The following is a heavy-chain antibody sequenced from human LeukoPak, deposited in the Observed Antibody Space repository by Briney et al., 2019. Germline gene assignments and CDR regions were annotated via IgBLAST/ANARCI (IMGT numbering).Heavy chain of an antibody. Sequence: SVKVSCKASGGTFSNYAISWVRQAPGQGLEWMGGIIPIFGTANYAQKFQGRVTITADKSTSTAYMELSSLRSEDTTVYYCGRISDSSGYFSDAAFDIWGQGTMVTVSS. CDR2: IIPIFGTA. V-gene: IGHV1-69*06. CDR1: GGTFSNYA. D-gene: IGHD3-22*01. CDR3: GRISDSSGYFSDAAFDI. J-gene: IGHJ3*02.